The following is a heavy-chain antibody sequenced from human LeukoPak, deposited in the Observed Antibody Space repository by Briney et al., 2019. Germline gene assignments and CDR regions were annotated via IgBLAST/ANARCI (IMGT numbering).Heavy chain of an antibody. V-gene: IGHV4-39*07. D-gene: IGHD3-10*01. Sequence: SETLSLTCTVSGGSISSSSYYWGWIREPPGKGLEWIGSIYYSGSTYYNPSLKSRVTISVDTSKNQFSLKLSSVTAADTAVYYCARDSYYGSGSSLHYWGQGTLVTVSS. CDR2: IYYSGST. CDR3: ARDSYYGSGSSLHY. CDR1: GGSISSSSYY. J-gene: IGHJ4*02.